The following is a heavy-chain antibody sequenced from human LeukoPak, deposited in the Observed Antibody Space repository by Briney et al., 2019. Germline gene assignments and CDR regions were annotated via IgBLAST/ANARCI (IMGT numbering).Heavy chain of an antibody. V-gene: IGHV4-30-2*01. J-gene: IGHJ4*02. CDR3: ARGELYFDY. CDR1: GGSISSGGYS. CDR2: IYHSGST. D-gene: IGHD1-26*01. Sequence: PSETLSLTCAVSGGSISSGGYSWSWIRQPPGKGLEWIGYIYHSGSTYYNPSLKSRVTISVDRSKNQFPLKLSSVTAADTAVYYCARGELYFDYWGQGTLVTVSS.